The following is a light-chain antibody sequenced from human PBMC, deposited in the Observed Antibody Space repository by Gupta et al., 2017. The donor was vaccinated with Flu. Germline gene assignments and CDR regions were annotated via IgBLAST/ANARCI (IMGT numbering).Light chain of an antibody. V-gene: IGLV1-51*01. CDR3: GTWDSRLSAAV. J-gene: IGLJ7*01. CDR1: SSNIGNNY. CDR2: DNN. Sequence: SVIMQSSIYGATPVQKVTISCSGSSSNIGNNYVSWYQQLPGTTPKLLIYDNNKRPSGIPDRFSGSKSGTSATLGITGLQTGDEADYYCGTWDSRLSAAVFGGGTQLTVL.